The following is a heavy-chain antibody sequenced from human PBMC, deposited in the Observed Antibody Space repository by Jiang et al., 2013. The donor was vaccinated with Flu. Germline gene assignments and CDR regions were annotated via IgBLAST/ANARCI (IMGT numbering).Heavy chain of an antibody. CDR3: ARGERWVTSAALDGMDV. J-gene: IGHJ6*02. Sequence: SLTCAVYGGSFSGYYWSWIRQPPGKGLEWIGKINHRGSTNYNPSLRSRVTISVDTSKKQFSLKLSSVTAADTAVYFCARGERWVTSAALDGMDVWGQGTTVTVSS. V-gene: IGHV4-34*01. CDR1: GGSFSGYY. CDR2: INHRGST. D-gene: IGHD6-13*01.